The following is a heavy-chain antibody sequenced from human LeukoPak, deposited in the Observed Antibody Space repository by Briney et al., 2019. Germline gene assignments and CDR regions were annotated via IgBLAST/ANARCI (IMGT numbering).Heavy chain of an antibody. V-gene: IGHV1-69*13. Sequence: SVQVSCKASGGTFSSYAISWVRQAPGQGLEWMGGIIPIFGTANYAQKFQGRVTITADESTSTAYMELSSLRSEDTAVYYCARGQGGLGSHSSPIDYWGQGTLVTVSS. CDR3: ARGQGGLGSHSSPIDY. J-gene: IGHJ4*02. CDR1: GGTFSSYA. CDR2: IIPIFGTA. D-gene: IGHD6-13*01.